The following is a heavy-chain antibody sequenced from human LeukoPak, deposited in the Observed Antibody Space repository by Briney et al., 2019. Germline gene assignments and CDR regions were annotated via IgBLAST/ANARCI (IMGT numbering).Heavy chain of an antibody. CDR1: GGSISSGDYC. V-gene: IGHV4-31*03. Sequence: SETLSLTCTVSGGSISSGDYCWSRILQHPGKGLEWIGFVYYSGSTYYNLSLKSRATISVDTSMNQFSLKLSSVTAADTAVYYCARDSGDNYGPFDNWGQGTLVTVSA. CDR3: ARDSGDNYGPFDN. D-gene: IGHD5-18*01. J-gene: IGHJ4*02. CDR2: VYYSGST.